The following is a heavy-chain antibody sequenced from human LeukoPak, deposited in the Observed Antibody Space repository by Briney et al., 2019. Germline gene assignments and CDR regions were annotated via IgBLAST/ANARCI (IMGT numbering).Heavy chain of an antibody. D-gene: IGHD2-2*01. J-gene: IGHJ4*02. CDR2: IYPGDSDT. CDR3: ASKRGYSTSWYYFDY. CDR1: GYSFTSYW. V-gene: IGHV5-51*01. Sequence: GESLKISCKGSGYSFTSYWIGWVRQMPGKGLEWMGIIYPGDSDTRYSPSFQGQVTISADRSISTAYLQWSSLKASDTAMYYCASKRGYSTSWYYFDYWGQGTQVTVSP.